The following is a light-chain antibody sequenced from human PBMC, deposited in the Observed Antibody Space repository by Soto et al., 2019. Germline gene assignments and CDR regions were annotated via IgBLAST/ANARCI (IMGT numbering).Light chain of an antibody. Sequence: EILLTQSPATLSLSPGERFTLSCRASQSVSSYLAWYQQKPGHAHRLLIYDASNRATGIKARFSGSGSGTDFTLTIRSIEPEDFATYYCQQSYSTPRTFGQGTKVDIK. CDR1: QSVSSY. J-gene: IGKJ1*01. CDR2: DAS. CDR3: QQSYSTPRT. V-gene: IGKV3-11*01.